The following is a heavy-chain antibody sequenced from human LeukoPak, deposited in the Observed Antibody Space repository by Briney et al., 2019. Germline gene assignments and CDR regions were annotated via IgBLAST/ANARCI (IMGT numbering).Heavy chain of an antibody. D-gene: IGHD1-26*01. Sequence: GGSLRLSCAASGFTFSSYAMSWVRQAPGKGLEWVSAISGSGGSTYYADSVKGRFTISRDTPKNTLYLQMNSLRADDTAVYYCARDVGFIVGATPGAFDIWGQGTMVTVTS. CDR1: GFTFSSYA. CDR2: ISGSGGST. J-gene: IGHJ3*02. V-gene: IGHV3-23*01. CDR3: ARDVGFIVGATPGAFDI.